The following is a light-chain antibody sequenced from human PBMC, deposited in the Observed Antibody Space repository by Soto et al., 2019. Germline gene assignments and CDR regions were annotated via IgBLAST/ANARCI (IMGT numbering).Light chain of an antibody. CDR2: GAS. CDR1: QSVSSY. V-gene: IGKV3-11*01. J-gene: IGKJ5*01. CDR3: QQRADWPIT. Sequence: EIVLTPSPATLSFSPGGRTPLSLRASQSVSSYLAWYQQKPGQAPRLLIYGASTRATGIPARFSGSGSGTDFTLTISSLEPDDFAVYYCQQRADWPITFGQGTRLEIK.